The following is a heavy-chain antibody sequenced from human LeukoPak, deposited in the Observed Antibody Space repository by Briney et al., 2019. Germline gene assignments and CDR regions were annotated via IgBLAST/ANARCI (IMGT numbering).Heavy chain of an antibody. CDR1: GAFINSYY. J-gene: IGHJ4*02. CDR3: ARVYQSAEYYFDY. CDR2: IYYSGST. Sequence: SETLSLTCTVSGAFINSYYWSWIRQPPGKGLEWIGYIYYSGSTNKNPSLKSRVTISLDTSKNQFSLKLTSVTAADTAVYYCARVYQSAEYYFDYWGQGNLVSVSS. D-gene: IGHD2-2*01. V-gene: IGHV4-59*01.